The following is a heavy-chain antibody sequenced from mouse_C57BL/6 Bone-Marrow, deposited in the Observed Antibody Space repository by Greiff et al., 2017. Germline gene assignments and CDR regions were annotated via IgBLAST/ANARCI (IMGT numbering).Heavy chain of an antibody. V-gene: IGHV1-15*01. D-gene: IGHD2-12*01. J-gene: IGHJ3*01. CDR2: IDPETGGT. CDR3: TRSELLLFAY. CDR1: GYTFTDYE. Sequence: QVQLQQSGAELVRPGASVTLSCKASGYTFTDYEMHWVKQTPVHGLEWIGAIDPETGGTAYNQKVKGKAILTADKSSSTAYMELRSLTSEDSAVYYCTRSELLLFAYWGQGTLVTVSA.